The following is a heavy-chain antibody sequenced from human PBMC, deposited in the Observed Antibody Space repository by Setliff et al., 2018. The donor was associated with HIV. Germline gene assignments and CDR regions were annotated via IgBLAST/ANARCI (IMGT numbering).Heavy chain of an antibody. V-gene: IGHV4-34*01. Sequence: SETLSLTCAVYGGSFSGYYWSWVRQPPGKGLEWIGEINHSGGTNYNPSLKSRVTMSVDTSKNQFSLKLSSVTAADTAVFYCARGGYSYGFGRHRAYFQYWGQGTQVTVSS. J-gene: IGHJ1*01. CDR3: ARGGYSYGFGRHRAYFQY. CDR1: GGSFSGYY. D-gene: IGHD5-18*01. CDR2: INHSGGT.